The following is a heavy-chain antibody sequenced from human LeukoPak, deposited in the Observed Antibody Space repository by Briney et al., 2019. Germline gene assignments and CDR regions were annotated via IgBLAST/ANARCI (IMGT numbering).Heavy chain of an antibody. Sequence: GGSLRLSCAASGITFSNAWMTWVRQAPGKGLQWVGRIYSSSNGETTDYGAPVKGRFTMSRDDSKNTLYLQMNSLKTEDTAVYYCARDIMGSRGESKNWFDPWGQGTLVTVSS. D-gene: IGHD3-16*01. CDR3: ARDIMGSRGESKNWFDP. CDR1: GITFSNAW. J-gene: IGHJ5*02. V-gene: IGHV3-15*01. CDR2: IYSSSNGETT.